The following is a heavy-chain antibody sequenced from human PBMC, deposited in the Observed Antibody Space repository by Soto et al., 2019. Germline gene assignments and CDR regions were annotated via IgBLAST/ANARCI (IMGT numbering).Heavy chain of an antibody. Sequence: SLRLSCAASGFTFSDYYMSWIRQAPGKGLEWVSYISSSGSTIYYADSVKGRFTISRDNAKNSLYLQMNSLRAEDTAVYYCASNRNYYYDSSGYYLDYWGQGTLVTVSS. J-gene: IGHJ4*02. CDR2: ISSSGSTI. D-gene: IGHD3-22*01. CDR3: ASNRNYYYDSSGYYLDY. V-gene: IGHV3-11*01. CDR1: GFTFSDYY.